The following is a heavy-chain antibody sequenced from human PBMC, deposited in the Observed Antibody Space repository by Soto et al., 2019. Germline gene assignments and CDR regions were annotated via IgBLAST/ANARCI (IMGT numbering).Heavy chain of an antibody. CDR3: ARQEVVAATNYYFYGMDV. V-gene: IGHV5-51*01. D-gene: IGHD2-15*01. J-gene: IGHJ6*02. CDR1: GYSFTGYW. CDR2: IYPGDSDT. Sequence: PGESLKISCKGSGYSFTGYWIGWVRQMPGKGLEWMGIIYPGDSDTRYSPSFQGQVTISADKSISTAYLQWSSLKASDTAMYYCARQEVVAATNYYFYGMDVWGQGTTVTVSS.